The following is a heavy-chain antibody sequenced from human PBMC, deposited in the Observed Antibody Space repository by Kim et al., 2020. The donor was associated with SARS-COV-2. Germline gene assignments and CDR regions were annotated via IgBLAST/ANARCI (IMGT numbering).Heavy chain of an antibody. J-gene: IGHJ4*02. CDR3: ARDVEYCSGGSCELNAYFDY. D-gene: IGHD2-15*01. Sequence: RFTISRDNSKNTLYLQMNSLRAEDTAVYYCARDVEYCSGGSCELNAYFDYWGQGTLVTVSS. V-gene: IGHV3-30*01.